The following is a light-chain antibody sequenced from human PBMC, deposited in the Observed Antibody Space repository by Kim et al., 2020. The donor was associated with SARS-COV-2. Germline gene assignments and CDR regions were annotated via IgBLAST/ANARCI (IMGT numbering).Light chain of an antibody. CDR2: DVS. CDR3: ISYTSSNINYV. CDR1: SSDVGGYDY. J-gene: IGLJ1*01. V-gene: IGLV2-14*03. Sequence: QSALAQPASVSGSPGQSITISCTGTSSDVGGYDYVSWYQQQPGKAPRLIIYDVSKRPSGVSAHFSGSKSGNTASLKISGLRAEDEADYFCISYTSSNINYVFGTGTKVTVL.